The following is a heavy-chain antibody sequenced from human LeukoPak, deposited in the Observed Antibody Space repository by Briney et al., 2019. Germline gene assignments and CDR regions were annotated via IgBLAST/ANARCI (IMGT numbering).Heavy chain of an antibody. CDR2: INHSGST. CDR1: GGSFSGYY. J-gene: IGHJ4*02. CDR3: ARVRQWLVLSYFNY. V-gene: IGHV4-34*01. D-gene: IGHD6-19*01. Sequence: SETLSLTCAVYGGSFSGYYWSWIRQPPGKGLEWIGEINHSGSTNYNPSLKGRVTISVDTSKNQSSLKLSSVTAADTAVYYCARVRQWLVLSYFNYWGQGTLVTVSS.